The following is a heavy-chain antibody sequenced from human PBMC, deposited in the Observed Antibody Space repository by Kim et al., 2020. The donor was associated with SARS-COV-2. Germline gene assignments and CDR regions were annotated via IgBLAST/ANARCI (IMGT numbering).Heavy chain of an antibody. CDR2: INHSGST. D-gene: IGHD6-19*01. CDR3: ARGLHSSGWYRWGGMDV. J-gene: IGHJ6*02. V-gene: IGHV4-34*01. CDR1: GGSFSGYY. Sequence: SETLSLTCAVYGGSFSGYYWSWIRQPPGKGLEWIGEINHSGSTNYNPSLKSRVTISVDTSKNQFSLKLSSVTAADTAVYYCARGLHSSGWYRWGGMDVWGQGTTVTVSS.